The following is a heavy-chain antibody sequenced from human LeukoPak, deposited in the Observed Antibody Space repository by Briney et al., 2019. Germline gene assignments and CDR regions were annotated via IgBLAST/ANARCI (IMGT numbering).Heavy chain of an antibody. D-gene: IGHD3-22*01. J-gene: IGHJ4*02. CDR3: AKERLKYANDNRGSFDY. CDR1: GFPFSETA. V-gene: IGHV3-23*01. CDR2: ITRAGSP. Sequence: GGSLRLSCVASGFPFSETAMTWVRQAPGKELEWLSVITRAGSPYYADSVKGRFTISRDNARNTVYLQLNSLRNEDTALYYCAKERLKYANDNRGSFDYWGQGTLVTVSS.